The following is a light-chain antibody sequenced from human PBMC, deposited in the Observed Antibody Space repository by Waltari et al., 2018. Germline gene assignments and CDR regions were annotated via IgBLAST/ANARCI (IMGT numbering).Light chain of an antibody. CDR3: QQRSNLPYT. CDR2: DAS. J-gene: IGKJ2*01. Sequence: EIVLTQSPGTLSLSPGDRATLSCRASQSVRSFLAWYQQRHGQAPRLLIYDASNRAPGIPARFSGSGSGTDFTLTVSSLEPEDFAVYFCQQRSNLPYTFGHGTNLEI. CDR1: QSVRSF. V-gene: IGKV3-11*01.